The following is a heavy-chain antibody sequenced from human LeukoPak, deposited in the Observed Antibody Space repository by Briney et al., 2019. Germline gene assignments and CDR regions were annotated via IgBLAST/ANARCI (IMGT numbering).Heavy chain of an antibody. CDR3: AREKRITMVRGVNNWFDP. J-gene: IGHJ5*02. CDR2: ISAYNGNT. V-gene: IGHV1-18*01. D-gene: IGHD3-10*01. Sequence: ASVKVSCKASGYTFTSYGISWVRQAPGQGREWMGWISAYNGNTNYVQKLQGRVTMTTDTSTSTAYLELRSLRSDDTAVYYCAREKRITMVRGVNNWFDPWGQGTLVTVSS. CDR1: GYTFTSYG.